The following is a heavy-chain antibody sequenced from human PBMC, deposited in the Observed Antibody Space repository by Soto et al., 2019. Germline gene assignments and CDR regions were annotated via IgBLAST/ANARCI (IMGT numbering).Heavy chain of an antibody. CDR2: IKSKTDGGTT. D-gene: IGHD3-10*01. V-gene: IGHV3-15*01. CDR3: TTGMVRGVIMIDY. J-gene: IGHJ4*02. Sequence: GGSLRLSCAASGFTFSNAWMSWVRQAPGKGLEWVGRIKSKTDGGTTDYAAPVKGRFTISRDDSKNTLYLQMNSLKTEDTAVYYCTTGMVRGVIMIDYWGQGTLVTVSS. CDR1: GFTFSNAW.